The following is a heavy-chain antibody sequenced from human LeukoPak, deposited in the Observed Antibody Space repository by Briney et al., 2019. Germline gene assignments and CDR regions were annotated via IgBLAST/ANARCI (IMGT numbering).Heavy chain of an antibody. CDR1: GFTFTTYW. J-gene: IGHJ4*02. CDR2: ISSDGSSR. D-gene: IGHD6-13*01. CDR3: AREGGQQLQLDY. Sequence: GGSLRLSCAASGFTFTTYWMHWVRQAPGKGLVWVSRISSDGSSRSYADSVKGRFTISRDNAKNTLYLQMNSLRAEDTAVYYCAREGGQQLQLDYWGQGTLVTVSS. V-gene: IGHV3-74*01.